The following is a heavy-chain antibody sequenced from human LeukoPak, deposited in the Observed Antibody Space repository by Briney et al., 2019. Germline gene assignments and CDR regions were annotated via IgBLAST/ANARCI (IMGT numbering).Heavy chain of an antibody. D-gene: IGHD5/OR15-5a*01. J-gene: IGHJ4*02. CDR2: IKNPVDGGTA. CDR1: GFTFSDAW. CDR3: ATSRVGY. V-gene: IGHV3-15*01. Sequence: GGSLRLSCTTSGFTFSDAWMSWVRQAPGKGLERVARIKNPVDGGTADYAAPVKGRFTISRDESKNTLYLQMNSLKTEDTAVYYCATSRVGYWGQGTLVTVSS.